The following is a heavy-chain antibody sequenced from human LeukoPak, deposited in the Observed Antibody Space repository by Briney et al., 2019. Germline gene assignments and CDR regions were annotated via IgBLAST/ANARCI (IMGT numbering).Heavy chain of an antibody. V-gene: IGHV1-2*06. CDR3: ARGVYDFWSGPTDAFDI. CDR1: GYTFTGYY. Sequence: ASVKVSCKASGYTFTGYYMHGVRQAPGQGLEWMGRINPNSGGTNYAQKFQGRVTMTRDTSISTAYMELSRLRSDDTAVYYCARGVYDFWSGPTDAFDIWGQGTMVTVSS. CDR2: INPNSGGT. J-gene: IGHJ3*02. D-gene: IGHD3-3*01.